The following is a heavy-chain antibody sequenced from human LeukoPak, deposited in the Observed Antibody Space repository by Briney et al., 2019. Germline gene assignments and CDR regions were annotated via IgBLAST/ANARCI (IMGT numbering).Heavy chain of an antibody. Sequence: GGSLRLSCAASGFTFSSYIMNWVRPAPGKGLEWVSSINRSSSDIYYAESVKGRFTISRDNAKNSLYLQMNSLRAEDTAVYYCARPVYSGSWSYFDYWGQGTLVTVSS. J-gene: IGHJ4*02. CDR2: INRSSSDI. V-gene: IGHV3-21*01. CDR3: ARPVYSGSWSYFDY. D-gene: IGHD6-13*01. CDR1: GFTFSSYI.